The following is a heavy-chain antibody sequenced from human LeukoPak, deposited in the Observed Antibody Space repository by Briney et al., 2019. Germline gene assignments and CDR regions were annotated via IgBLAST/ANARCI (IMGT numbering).Heavy chain of an antibody. CDR3: AKPPTRYYDSSGYYYFDL. CDR1: GXTFXTXX. Sequence: GGSLRLSCAASGXTFXTXXXXXVXXAPXXXXXWXSDXXXXXGXTNXPDSVKXRFTISRDHSKKTLYLQMTSLRAADTAVYYCAKPPTRYYDSSGYYYFDLWGQGTLVTVSS. CDR2: XXXXXGXT. J-gene: IGHJ4*02. D-gene: IGHD3-22*01. V-gene: IGHV3-23*01.